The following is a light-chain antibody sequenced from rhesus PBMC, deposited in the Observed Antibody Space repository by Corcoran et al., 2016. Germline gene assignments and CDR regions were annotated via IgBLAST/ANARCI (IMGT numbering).Light chain of an antibody. CDR1: QSISNW. J-gene: IGKJ3*01. CDR2: KAP. Sequence: DIQMTQSPSSLSASVGDTATITCRASQSISNWLAWYQKKPGKAPKLVFYKAPTLQTGVPSRVSGIGSGTDFTLTISSLPSEDFATYYCQHYGSREFTFGPGTKLGIK. CDR3: QHYGSREFT. V-gene: IGKV1-22*01.